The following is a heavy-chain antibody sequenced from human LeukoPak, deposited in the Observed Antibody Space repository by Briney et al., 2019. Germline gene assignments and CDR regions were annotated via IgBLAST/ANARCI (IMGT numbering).Heavy chain of an antibody. D-gene: IGHD6-13*01. CDR3: AKLGAYSSSWYGFFDY. CDR1: GYSFTIYW. Sequence: GESLKISCKGSGYSFTIYWIGWVRQMPGKGLECMGIIYPGDSDTRYSPSFQGQVTISADKSISTAYLHWSSLKASDTAMYYCAKLGAYSSSWYGFFDYWGQGTLVTVSS. CDR2: IYPGDSDT. J-gene: IGHJ4*02. V-gene: IGHV5-51*01.